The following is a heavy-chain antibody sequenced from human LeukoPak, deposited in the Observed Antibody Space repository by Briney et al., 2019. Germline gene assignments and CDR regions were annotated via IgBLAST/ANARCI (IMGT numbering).Heavy chain of an antibody. V-gene: IGHV3-23*01. Sequence: GGSLRLSCVGSGFTFRSHAMSWVRQAPEKGLEFVSGIYENGGTTYYADSVKGRFTVSRDNSKNTLFLQMNSLRAEDTAVYYCAKDGGLWVSAHWGDSWGRGTLVTVSS. CDR3: AKDGGLWVSAHWGDS. D-gene: IGHD7-27*01. CDR2: IYENGGTT. J-gene: IGHJ4*02. CDR1: GFTFRSHA.